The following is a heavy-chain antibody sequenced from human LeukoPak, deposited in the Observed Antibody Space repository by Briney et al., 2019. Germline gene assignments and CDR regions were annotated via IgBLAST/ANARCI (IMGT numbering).Heavy chain of an antibody. V-gene: IGHV4-59*12. J-gene: IGHJ6*03. CDR1: GFTFSSYW. CDR2: IYYSGST. Sequence: GSLRLSCAASGFTFSSYWMSWVRQPPGKGLEWIGYIYYSGSTNYNPSLKSRVTMSLDTSKNQFSLKPSSVTAADTAVYYCARDLGGYSDGSYYYYMDVWGKGTTVTVSS. D-gene: IGHD5-18*01. CDR3: ARDLGGYSDGSYYYYMDV.